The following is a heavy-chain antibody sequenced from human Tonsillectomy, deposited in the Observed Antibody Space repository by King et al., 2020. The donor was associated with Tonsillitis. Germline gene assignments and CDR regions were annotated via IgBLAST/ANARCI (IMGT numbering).Heavy chain of an antibody. CDR1: GFTFGDYA. J-gene: IGHJ6*03. CDR3: TRDRVTMVRGVDYYYTDV. V-gene: IGHV3-49*03. D-gene: IGHD3-10*01. CDR2: IRSKPYGGTT. Sequence: VQLVESGGGLVQPGRSLRLACTTSGFTFGDYAMSWIRQAPGKGLEWVGFIRSKPYGGTTEYAASVKGRFTISRDDSKNIAYLQMNSLKTEDTAVYYCTRDRVTMVRGVDYYYTDVWGKGTTVTVSS.